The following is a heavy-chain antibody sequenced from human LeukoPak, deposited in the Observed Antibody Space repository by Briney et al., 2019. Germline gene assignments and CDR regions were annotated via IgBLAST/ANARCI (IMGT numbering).Heavy chain of an antibody. CDR1: GFTFSSYW. CDR3: ARDSYYYGSGSPSDV. Sequence: GGSLRLSCAASGFTFSSYWMSWVRQAPGKGLEWVAVIWYDGSNKYYADSVKGRFTISRDNSKNTLYLQMNSLRAEDTAVYYCARDSYYYGSGSPSDVWGQGTTVTVSS. CDR2: IWYDGSNK. V-gene: IGHV3-33*08. J-gene: IGHJ6*02. D-gene: IGHD3-10*01.